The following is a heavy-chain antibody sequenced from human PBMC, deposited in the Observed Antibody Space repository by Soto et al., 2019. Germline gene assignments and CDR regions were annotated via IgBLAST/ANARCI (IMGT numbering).Heavy chain of an antibody. Sequence: SETLSLTCTVSGGSISSYYWSWTRQPPGKGLEWIGYIYYSGSTNYNPSLKSRVIISVDTSKNQFSLKLSSVTAADTAVYYCARAPVAAADSYGMDVWGQGTTVTVSS. CDR3: ARAPVAAADSYGMDV. J-gene: IGHJ6*02. D-gene: IGHD6-13*01. CDR2: IYYSGST. V-gene: IGHV4-59*01. CDR1: GGSISSYY.